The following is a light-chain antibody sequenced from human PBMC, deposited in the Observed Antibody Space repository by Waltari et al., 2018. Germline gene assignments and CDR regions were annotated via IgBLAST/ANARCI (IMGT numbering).Light chain of an antibody. Sequence: QSALTQPASVSGLPGQSITISCTGTGSDVGSYSPVSWYQKQPGKAPKPIIYEGSERPSGVSSRFSGAKSGDTASLTISGLQPEDEADYYCCSYAGSNSWVFGGGTKLTVL. V-gene: IGLV2-23*01. CDR2: EGS. J-gene: IGLJ3*02. CDR3: CSYAGSNSWV. CDR1: GSDVGSYSP.